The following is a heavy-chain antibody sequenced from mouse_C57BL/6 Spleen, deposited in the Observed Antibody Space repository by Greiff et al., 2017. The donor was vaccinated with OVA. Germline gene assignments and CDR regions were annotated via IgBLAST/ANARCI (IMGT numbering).Heavy chain of an antibody. CDR1: GYSITSGYY. D-gene: IGHD1-1*01. CDR3: ARDGPYYYGSSTYY. CDR2: ISYDGSN. Sequence: EVKLQESGPGLVKPSQSLSLTCSVTGYSITSGYYWNWIRQFPGNKLEWMGYISYDGSNNYNPSLKNRISITRDTSKNQFFLKLNSVTTEDTATYYCARDGPYYYGSSTYYWGQGTTLTDSS. J-gene: IGHJ2*01. V-gene: IGHV3-6*01.